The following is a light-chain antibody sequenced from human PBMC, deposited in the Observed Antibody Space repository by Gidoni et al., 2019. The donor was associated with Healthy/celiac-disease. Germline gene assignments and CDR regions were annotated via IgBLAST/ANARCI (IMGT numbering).Light chain of an antibody. CDR2: DAS. J-gene: IGKJ4*01. CDR3: QQRSNWPQVT. V-gene: IGKV3-11*01. CDR1: QSVSSY. Sequence: EIVLTQSPATLSLSPGERATLSCRASQSVSSYLAWYQQKPGQAPRLLIYDASNRATGIPARFRGSGSGTDFTLTISSLEPEDFEVYYCQQRSNWPQVTFGGGTKVEIK.